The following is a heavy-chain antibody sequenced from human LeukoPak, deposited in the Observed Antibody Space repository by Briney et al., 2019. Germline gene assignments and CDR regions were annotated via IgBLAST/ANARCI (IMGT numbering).Heavy chain of an antibody. CDR1: GFTFSSYW. Sequence: GGSLRLSCAASGFTFSSYWMHWVRQAPGKGLVWVSHINSDGSSTSYADSVKGRFTISRDNAKNTLYLQMNSLRAEDTAVYYCARGPYYYGSGSYYYYYYYYMDVWGKGTTVTVSS. CDR2: INSDGSST. V-gene: IGHV3-74*01. CDR3: ARGPYYYGSGSYYYYYYYYMDV. J-gene: IGHJ6*03. D-gene: IGHD3-10*01.